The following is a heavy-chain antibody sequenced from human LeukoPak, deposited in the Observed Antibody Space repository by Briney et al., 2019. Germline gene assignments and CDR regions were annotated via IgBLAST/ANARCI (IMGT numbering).Heavy chain of an antibody. Sequence: PGGSLRLSCAASGFTFSSYAMSWVRQAPGKGLEWVSGFSVNDRKSYYADSVKGRFTISRDNSKNTLYLQMNSLRAEDTAVYYCAKDPYVYYGDYIIRWGQGTLVIVSS. V-gene: IGHV3-23*01. J-gene: IGHJ4*02. CDR3: AKDPYVYYGDYIIR. CDR2: FSVNDRKS. D-gene: IGHD4-17*01. CDR1: GFTFSSYA.